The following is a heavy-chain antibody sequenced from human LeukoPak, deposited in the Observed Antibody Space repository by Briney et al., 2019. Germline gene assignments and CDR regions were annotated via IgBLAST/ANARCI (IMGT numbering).Heavy chain of an antibody. Sequence: SVKVSCKASGGTFSSYAISWVRQAPGQGLEWMGGIIPIFGTANYAQRFQGRVTITADESTSTAYMELSSLRSEDTAVYYCARDYYGSGSYYKPFDYWGQGTLVTVSS. CDR2: IIPIFGTA. D-gene: IGHD3-10*01. CDR3: ARDYYGSGSYYKPFDY. J-gene: IGHJ4*02. V-gene: IGHV1-69*13. CDR1: GGTFSSYA.